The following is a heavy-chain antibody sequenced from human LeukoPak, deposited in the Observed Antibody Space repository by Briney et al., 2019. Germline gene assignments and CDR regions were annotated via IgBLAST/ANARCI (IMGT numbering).Heavy chain of an antibody. J-gene: IGHJ4*02. Sequence: GGSLRLSCAASGFTFSTYWMHWVRQAPGKGLVWVSRINRDGSNTRNADSVKGRFTISRDNAKNTLYLQMDSLRAEDTAVYYCARERRLYCSSTSCYEDFDYWGQGTRVTVSS. CDR1: GFTFSTYW. CDR3: ARERRLYCSSTSCYEDFDY. V-gene: IGHV3-74*01. CDR2: INRDGSNT. D-gene: IGHD2-2*01.